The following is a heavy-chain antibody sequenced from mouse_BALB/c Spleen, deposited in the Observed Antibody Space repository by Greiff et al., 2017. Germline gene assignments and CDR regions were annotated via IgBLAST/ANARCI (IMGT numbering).Heavy chain of an antibody. CDR1: GYAFSSYW. J-gene: IGHJ3*01. CDR2: IYPGDGDT. D-gene: IGHD2-4*01. CDR3: ARGDYDVSWFAY. Sequence: QVQLQQSGAELVRPGSSVKISCKASGYAFSSYWMNWVKQRPGQGLEWIGQIYPGDGDTNYNGKFKGKATFTADTSSNTAYMQLSSLTSEDSAVYYCARGDYDVSWFAYWGQGTLVTVSA. V-gene: IGHV1-80*01.